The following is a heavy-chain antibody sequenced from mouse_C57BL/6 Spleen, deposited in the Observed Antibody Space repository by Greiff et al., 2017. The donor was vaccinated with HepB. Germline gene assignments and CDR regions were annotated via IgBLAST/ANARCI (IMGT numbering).Heavy chain of an antibody. CDR1: GYTFTDYN. J-gene: IGHJ4*01. CDR2: INPNNGGT. V-gene: IGHV1-22*01. Sequence: VQLQQSGPELVKPGASVKMSCKASGYTFTDYNMHWVKQSHGKSLEWIGDINPNNGGTSYNQKFKGKATLTVNKSSSTAYMERRSLTSEDSAVYYCARGGTRALDYSGQEASVTVSS. CDR3: ARGGTRALDY. D-gene: IGHD3-1*01.